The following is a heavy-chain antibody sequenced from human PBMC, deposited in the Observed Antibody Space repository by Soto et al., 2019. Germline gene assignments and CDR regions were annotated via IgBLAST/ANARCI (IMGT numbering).Heavy chain of an antibody. D-gene: IGHD3-16*01. Sequence: SGPTLVNPTQTLTLTCTFSGFSLTTSGMCVSWIRQPPGKALEWLALIDWHDDKYYSTSLKSRLTISKDTSKNQVVLTMTNMDPVDTATYYFVRYYDAAALGYAFDIWGQGTMITV. V-gene: IGHV2-70*01. CDR2: IDWHDDK. CDR3: VRYYDAAALGYAFDI. J-gene: IGHJ3*02. CDR1: GFSLTTSGMC.